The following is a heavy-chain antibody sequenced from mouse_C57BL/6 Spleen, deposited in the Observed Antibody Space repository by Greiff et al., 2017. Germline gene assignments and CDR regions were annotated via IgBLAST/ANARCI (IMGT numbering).Heavy chain of an antibody. CDR1: GFTFTDYY. Sequence: EVKLVESGGGLVQPGGSLSLSCAASGFTFTDYYMSWVRQPPGKALEWLGFIRNKANGYTTEYGASVKGRFTISRDNSQSILYLQMNDLRAEDSATYYCARYRARTCFDYWGQGTTVTVSA. CDR3: ARYRARTCFDY. D-gene: IGHD3-1*01. V-gene: IGHV7-3*01. J-gene: IGHJ3*01. CDR2: IRNKANGYTT.